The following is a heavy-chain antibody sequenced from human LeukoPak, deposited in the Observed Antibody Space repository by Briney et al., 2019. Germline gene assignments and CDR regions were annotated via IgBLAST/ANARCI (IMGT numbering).Heavy chain of an antibody. J-gene: IGHJ4*02. V-gene: IGHV4-61*08. CDR3: ARDFRYCTGGTCYPGSFDY. D-gene: IGHD2-15*01. CDR2: IYYSGST. CDR1: GGSISSGDYY. Sequence: SDTLSLTCTVSGGSISSGDYYWSWIRQPPGKGLEWIGYIYYSGSTNYNPSLKSRVTISVDTSKNQFSLKLSSVTAADTAVYYCARDFRYCTGGTCYPGSFDYWGQGTLVTVSS.